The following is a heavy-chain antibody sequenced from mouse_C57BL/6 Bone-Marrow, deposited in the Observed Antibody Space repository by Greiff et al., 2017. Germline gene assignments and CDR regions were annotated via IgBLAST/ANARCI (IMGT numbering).Heavy chain of an antibody. CDR2: INPNNGGT. CDR3: AREGEFKGAY. Sequence: EVQLQRSGPELVKPGASVKIPCKASGYTFTDYNMDWVKQSHGKSLEWIGDINPNNGGTIYNQKFKGKATLTVDKSSSTAYMELRSLTSEDTAVYYCAREGEFKGAYWGQGTLVTVSA. D-gene: IGHD1-3*01. CDR1: GYTFTDYN. J-gene: IGHJ3*01. V-gene: IGHV1-18*01.